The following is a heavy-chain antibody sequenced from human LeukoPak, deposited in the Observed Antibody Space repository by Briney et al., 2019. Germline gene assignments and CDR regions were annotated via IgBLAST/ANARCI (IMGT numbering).Heavy chain of an antibody. J-gene: IGHJ4*02. Sequence: PSETLSLTCTVSGGSISSYYWSWIRQPPGKGLEWIGYTYYSGSTNYNPSLKSRVTISVDTSKNQFSLKLSSVTAADTAVYYCAREVRRVFDYWGQGTLVTVSS. V-gene: IGHV4-59*12. D-gene: IGHD4-11*01. CDR3: AREVRRVFDY. CDR2: TYYSGST. CDR1: GGSISSYY.